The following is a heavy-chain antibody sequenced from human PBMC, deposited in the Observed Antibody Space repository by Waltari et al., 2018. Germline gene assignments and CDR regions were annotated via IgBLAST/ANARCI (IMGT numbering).Heavy chain of an antibody. CDR1: GYTFTNFF. V-gene: IGHV1-8*01. CDR2: MDPKSGRT. J-gene: IGHJ6*02. D-gene: IGHD6-13*01. Sequence: QLVQSGAEVKKPGASVKVSCKASGYTFTNFFINWVRQASGQGLEWMAWMDPKSGRTAYAQNFQDRVIMTRDTSITTAYMELTSLTSDDTVVYYCARGIQAGVDVWGQGTTVTVSS. CDR3: ARGIQAGVDV.